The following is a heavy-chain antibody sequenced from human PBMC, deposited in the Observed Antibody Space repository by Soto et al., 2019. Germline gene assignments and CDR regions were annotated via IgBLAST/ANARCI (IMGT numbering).Heavy chain of an antibody. J-gene: IGHJ2*01. CDR2: VNPKRGGT. CDR1: GYSFVNFF. V-gene: IGHV1-2*02. D-gene: IGHD3-3*01. Sequence: QVQLVQSGAEVKKPGASVRVSCKTYGYSFVNFFLHWVRQAPGQGPEWMGFVNPKRGGTEYAPKFQGRLTMTRDTSINTVYLDLSGLTSDDTAVYYCASHSGIPGRFWYLDIWVRGTLVTVSS. CDR3: ASHSGIPGRFWYLDI.